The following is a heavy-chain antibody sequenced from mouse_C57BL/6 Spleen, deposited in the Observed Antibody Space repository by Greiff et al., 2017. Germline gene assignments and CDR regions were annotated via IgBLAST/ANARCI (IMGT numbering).Heavy chain of an antibody. Sequence: QVQLQQSGAELVRPGASVTLSCKASGYTFTDYEMHWVKQTPVHGLEWIGAIDPETGGTAYNQKFKGKAILTADKSSSTAYMELRSLTSADSAVYYCTRSYYGRDYYAMDYWGQGTSVTVSS. D-gene: IGHD1-1*01. CDR1: GYTFTDYE. V-gene: IGHV1-15*01. CDR3: TRSYYGRDYYAMDY. J-gene: IGHJ4*01. CDR2: IDPETGGT.